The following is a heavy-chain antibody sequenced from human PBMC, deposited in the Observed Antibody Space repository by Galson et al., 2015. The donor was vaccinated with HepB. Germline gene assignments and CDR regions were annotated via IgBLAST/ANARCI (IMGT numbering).Heavy chain of an antibody. CDR1: GFTFSNAW. Sequence: SLRLSCAASGFTFSNAWMNWVRQAPGKGLEWVGRIKSKTDGGTTDYAAPVKGRFTISRDDSKNTLYLQMNSLKTEGTAVYYCTTASKRGATLGAFDIWGQGTMVTVSS. J-gene: IGHJ3*02. CDR2: IKSKTDGGTT. CDR3: TTASKRGATLGAFDI. V-gene: IGHV3-15*07. D-gene: IGHD1-26*01.